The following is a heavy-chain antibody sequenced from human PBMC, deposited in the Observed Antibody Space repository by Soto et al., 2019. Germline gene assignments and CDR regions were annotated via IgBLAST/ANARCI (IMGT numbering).Heavy chain of an antibody. V-gene: IGHV1-69*13. Sequence: EASVKVSCKASGGTFSSYAISWVRQAPGQGLEWMGGIIPIFGTANYAQKFQGRVTITADESTSTAYMELSSLRSEDTAVYYCAQTVTNNYYYGMDVWGQGTTVTVSS. CDR1: GGTFSSYA. J-gene: IGHJ6*02. CDR2: IIPIFGTA. CDR3: AQTVTNNYYYGMDV. D-gene: IGHD4-17*01.